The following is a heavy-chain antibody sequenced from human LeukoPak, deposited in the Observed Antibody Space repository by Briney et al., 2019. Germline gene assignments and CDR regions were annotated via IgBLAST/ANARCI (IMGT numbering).Heavy chain of an antibody. CDR3: ARQQRYSGSYYVGWFDP. CDR2: IYHSGST. D-gene: IGHD1-26*01. Sequence: SETLSLTCTVSGYSISSGYYWGWIRQPPGKGLEWIGSIYHSGSTYYNPSLKSRVTISVDTSKNQFSLKLSSVTAADTAVYYCARQQRYSGSYYVGWFDPWGQGTLVTVSS. V-gene: IGHV4-38-2*02. J-gene: IGHJ5*02. CDR1: GYSISSGYY.